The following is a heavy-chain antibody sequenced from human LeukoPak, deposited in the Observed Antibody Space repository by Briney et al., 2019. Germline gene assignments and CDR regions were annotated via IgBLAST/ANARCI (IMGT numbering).Heavy chain of an antibody. CDR3: ARDLNNGSYHWFDP. V-gene: IGHV3-66*01. Sequence: PGGSLRLSCAASGFTFSDYYMSWVRQAPGTGLEWVSVIYSGGNTDYADSEKGRFTISRDNSKNTLYLQMNSLRAEDTAMYYCARDLNNGSYHWFDPWGQGTLVTVSS. J-gene: IGHJ5*02. CDR1: GFTFSDYY. D-gene: IGHD1-26*01. CDR2: IYSGGNT.